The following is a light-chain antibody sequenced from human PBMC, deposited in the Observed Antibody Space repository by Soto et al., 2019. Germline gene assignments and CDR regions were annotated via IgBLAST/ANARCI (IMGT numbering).Light chain of an antibody. J-gene: IGKJ5*01. V-gene: IGKV3-20*01. CDR2: GAS. CDR1: QGVASRY. Sequence: EIVLTQSPGTLSLSPGERATLSCRASQGVASRYLAWYQQKPGQAPRLLIYGASTRATGIPDRFSGSGLGTDFTLTISRLEPEDFAVYYCQQYGSSPIAFGQGTRLAIK. CDR3: QQYGSSPIA.